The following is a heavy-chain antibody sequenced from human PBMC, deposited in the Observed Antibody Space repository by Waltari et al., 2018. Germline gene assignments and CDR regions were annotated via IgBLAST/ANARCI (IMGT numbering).Heavy chain of an antibody. Sequence: EVQLVESGGVVVKPGGSLRLSCEASGFPLDDYTMHWARQAPGKGLVWVSLISWDGGSTYYADSVKGRFTISRDNSKNSLYLQMNSLRTEDTALYYCAKDNRVGVPDYWGQGTLVTVSS. V-gene: IGHV3-43*01. CDR2: ISWDGGST. J-gene: IGHJ4*02. CDR3: AKDNRVGVPDY. D-gene: IGHD1-26*01. CDR1: GFPLDDYT.